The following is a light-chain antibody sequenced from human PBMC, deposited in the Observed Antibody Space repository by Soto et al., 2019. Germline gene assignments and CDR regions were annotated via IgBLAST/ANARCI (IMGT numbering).Light chain of an antibody. V-gene: IGLV3-9*01. CDR1: NIGTRN. J-gene: IGLJ3*02. CDR3: HVWDSSTAV. Sequence: SYELTQPLSVSVTLGQTASITGGGNNIGTRNVHWYQQKPGQAPVLVVYRDSNRPSGIPERFSGSNSGNTATLTISRAQAGDEADYYCHVWDSSTAVFGGGTKLTVL. CDR2: RDS.